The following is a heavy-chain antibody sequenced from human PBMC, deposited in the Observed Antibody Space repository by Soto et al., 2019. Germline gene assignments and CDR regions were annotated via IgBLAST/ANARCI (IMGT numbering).Heavy chain of an antibody. V-gene: IGHV4-31*03. D-gene: IGHD5-18*01. CDR1: GASINSGGYF. Sequence: QVQLQESGPGLVKPSQTLSLACSVSGASINSGGYFWSWIRQLPGKGLEWIGYIHYSGSTYYNPSLKSRVVMSMDTSKNDFSLKLSSVTAAYTAVFYCARGFVETAMAFDYWGQGALVTVSS. CDR3: ARGFVETAMAFDY. CDR2: IHYSGST. J-gene: IGHJ4*02.